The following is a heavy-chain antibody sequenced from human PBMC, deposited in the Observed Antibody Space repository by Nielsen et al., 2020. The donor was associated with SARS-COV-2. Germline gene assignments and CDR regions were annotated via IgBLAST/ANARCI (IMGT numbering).Heavy chain of an antibody. CDR2: INSDGSST. V-gene: IGHV3-74*01. J-gene: IGHJ6*02. CDR3: AREAVVVVPAAMEYYYYGMDV. CDR1: GFTFSSYW. Sequence: GESLKISCAASGFTFSSYWMHWVRQAPGKGLVWVSRINSDGSSTSYADSVKGRFTISRDNAKNTLYLQMNSLRAEDTAVYYCAREAVVVVPAAMEYYYYGMDVWGQGTTVTVSS. D-gene: IGHD2-2*01.